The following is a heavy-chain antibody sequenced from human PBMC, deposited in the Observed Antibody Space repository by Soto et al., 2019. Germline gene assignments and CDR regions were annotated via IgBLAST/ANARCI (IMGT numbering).Heavy chain of an antibody. Sequence: GGSLRLSCAASGFTFSDYYMTWIRQAPGKGLEWVSYISTRSSFTNYADSVKGRFTISRDNSKNTLYLQMNSLRAEDTAVYYCAKDRLWAEYSSGAYFDYWGQGTLVTVSS. CDR2: ISTRSSFT. CDR3: AKDRLWAEYSSGAYFDY. J-gene: IGHJ4*02. V-gene: IGHV3-11*05. CDR1: GFTFSDYY. D-gene: IGHD6-19*01.